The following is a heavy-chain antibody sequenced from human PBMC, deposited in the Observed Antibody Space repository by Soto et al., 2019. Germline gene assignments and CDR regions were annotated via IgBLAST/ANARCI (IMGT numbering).Heavy chain of an antibody. CDR1: GFSFVNYA. CDR2: LSGIVTST. Sequence: PGGSLRLSCAASGFSFVNYAMYWVRQAQGQGMEWVSGLSGIVTSTYYANSVKGRFTIYRDNSRDTLFLHMNSLTADDTAVYYCAKATTSGGWFNPFDSWGQGALVTVSS. CDR3: AKATTSGGWFNPFDS. D-gene: IGHD6-19*01. J-gene: IGHJ4*02. V-gene: IGHV3-23*01.